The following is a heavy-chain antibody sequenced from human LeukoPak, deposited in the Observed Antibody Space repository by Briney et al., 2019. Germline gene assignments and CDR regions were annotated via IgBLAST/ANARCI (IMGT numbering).Heavy chain of an antibody. V-gene: IGHV3-30*18. CDR3: AKEDVVVITIRYFQH. CDR2: ISYDGSNK. D-gene: IGHD3-22*01. CDR1: GFTFSSYG. Sequence: PGGSLRLSCAASGFTFSSYGMHWVRQAPGKGLEWVAVISYDGSNKYYAHSVKGRFTISRDNSKNTLYLQMNSLRTEDTAIYYCAKEDVVVITIRYFQHWGQGTLVTVSS. J-gene: IGHJ1*01.